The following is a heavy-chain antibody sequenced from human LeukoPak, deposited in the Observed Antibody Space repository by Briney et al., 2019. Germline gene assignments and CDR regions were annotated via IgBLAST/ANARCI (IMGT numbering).Heavy chain of an antibody. CDR1: GFTFSSYD. CDR2: ICTAGDT. V-gene: IGHV3-13*01. J-gene: IGHJ4*02. Sequence: GGSLRLSCAASGFTFSSYDMHRVRQATGKGLEWVSAICTAGDTYYPGSVKGRFTISRENAKNSLYLQMHSLRAGDTAVYYCTRGPGDYWGQGTLVTVSS. CDR3: TRGPGDY.